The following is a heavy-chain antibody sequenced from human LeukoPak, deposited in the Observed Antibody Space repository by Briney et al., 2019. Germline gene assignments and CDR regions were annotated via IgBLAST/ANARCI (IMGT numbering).Heavy chain of an antibody. CDR3: ARDLRKDIAAAGTRKYYYYYMDV. V-gene: IGHV1-46*01. CDR1: GYTFTSYY. D-gene: IGHD6-13*01. Sequence: ASVKVSCKASGYTFTSYYMHWVRQAPGQGLEWMGIINPSGGSTSYAQKFQGRVTMTRDTSTSTVYMELSSLRSEDTAVYYCARDLRKDIAAAGTRKYYYYYMDVWGKGTTVTISS. CDR2: INPSGGST. J-gene: IGHJ6*03.